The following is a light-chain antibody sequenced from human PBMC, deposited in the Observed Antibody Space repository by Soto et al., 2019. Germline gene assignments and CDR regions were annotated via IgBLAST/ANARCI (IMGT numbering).Light chain of an antibody. J-gene: IGKJ1*01. CDR3: QQYGSSSWT. Sequence: EIELTQSTDPLSLSPWESATRSCRASQSVSSSYLAWYQQKPGQAPRLLIYGASSRATGIPDRFSGSGSGTDFTLTISRLEPEDFAVYYCQQYGSSSWTSGQGAKVDI. V-gene: IGKV3-20*01. CDR2: GAS. CDR1: QSVSSSY.